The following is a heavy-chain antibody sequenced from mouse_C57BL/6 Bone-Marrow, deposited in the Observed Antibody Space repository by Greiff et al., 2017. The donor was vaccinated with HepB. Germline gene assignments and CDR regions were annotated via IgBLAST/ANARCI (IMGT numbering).Heavy chain of an antibody. V-gene: IGHV1-54*01. D-gene: IGHD2-4*01. CDR1: GYAFTNYL. CDR3: ATEGGYDYPWFAY. J-gene: IGHJ3*01. Sequence: QVHVKQSGAELVRPGTSVKVSCKASGYAFTNYLIEWVKQRPGQGLEWIGVINPGSGGTNYNEKFKGKATLTADKSSSTAYMQLSSLTSEYSAVYFCATEGGYDYPWFAYWGQGTLVTVSA. CDR2: INPGSGGT.